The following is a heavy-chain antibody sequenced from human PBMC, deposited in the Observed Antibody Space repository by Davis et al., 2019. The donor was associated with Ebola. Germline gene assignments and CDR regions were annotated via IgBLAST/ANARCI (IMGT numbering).Heavy chain of an antibody. Sequence: GESLKISCAASGFTFSSYNMNWVRQAPGKGLEWVSAISGSGGSTYYADSVKGRFTISRDNSKNTLYLQMNSLRAEDTAVYYCAKSGSYGNFPNWGQGTLVTVSS. CDR1: GFTFSSYN. CDR3: AKSGSYGNFPN. CDR2: ISGSGGST. D-gene: IGHD3-10*01. J-gene: IGHJ4*02. V-gene: IGHV3-23*01.